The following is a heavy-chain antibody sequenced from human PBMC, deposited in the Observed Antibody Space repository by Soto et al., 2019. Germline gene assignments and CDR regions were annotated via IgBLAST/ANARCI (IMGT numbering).Heavy chain of an antibody. CDR3: AKDRMDHNSVWDPFDV. V-gene: IGHV3-23*01. D-gene: IGHD2-21*01. Sequence: GGSLRLSCAASGFTFNTFAMTWVRQAPGKGLEWVSSIGGGDDHRFYADSVKGRFTTSRDNSKHMVFLQMNSLRAEDTAIYYCAKDRMDHNSVWDPFDVWGQGTMVTVSS. CDR2: IGGGDDHR. CDR1: GFTFNTFA. J-gene: IGHJ3*01.